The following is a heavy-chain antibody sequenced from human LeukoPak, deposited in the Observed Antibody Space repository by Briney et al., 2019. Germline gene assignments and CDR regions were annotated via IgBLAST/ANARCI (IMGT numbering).Heavy chain of an antibody. J-gene: IGHJ4*02. Sequence: GGSLRLSCAASGFTFSSYSMIWVRQAPGKGLEWVSGISGSGDRRNYADSVKGRFTISRDISKNTLYLQMNSLRAEDTAVYYCAKGPKQLLVGSRGYYFDYWGQGTLVTVSS. V-gene: IGHV3-23*01. CDR2: ISGSGDRR. CDR3: AKGPKQLLVGSRGYYFDY. CDR1: GFTFSSYS. D-gene: IGHD6-13*01.